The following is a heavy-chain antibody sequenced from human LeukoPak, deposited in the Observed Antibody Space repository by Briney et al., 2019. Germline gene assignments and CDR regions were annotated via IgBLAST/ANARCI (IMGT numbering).Heavy chain of an antibody. CDR3: AREYYDSSGFPAVYYYYMDV. D-gene: IGHD3-22*01. CDR2: ISSSGSTI. Sequence: GGSLRLSCAASGFTFSDYYMSWIRQAPGKGLEWVSYISSSGSTIYYADSVKGRFTISRDNAKNSLYLQMNSLRAEDTAVYYCAREYYDSSGFPAVYYYYMDVWGKGTTVTVSS. V-gene: IGHV3-11*04. J-gene: IGHJ6*03. CDR1: GFTFSDYY.